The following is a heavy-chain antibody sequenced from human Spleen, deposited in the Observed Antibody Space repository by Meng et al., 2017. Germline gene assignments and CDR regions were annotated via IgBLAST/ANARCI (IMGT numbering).Heavy chain of an antibody. V-gene: IGHV1-2*06. Sequence: QVRRVQSGAEVKKPRASVKVSCKPSGYHFPDYYIHWVRQAPGQGLEWMGRIDPKNGDTHYAQKFQGRVTMTGDTSISTAYMDLSGLRSDDTAVYYCARDEDISAAGKLFGDYWGQGTLVTVSS. CDR3: ARDEDISAAGKLFGDY. CDR2: IDPKNGDT. D-gene: IGHD6-13*01. CDR1: GYHFPDYY. J-gene: IGHJ4*02.